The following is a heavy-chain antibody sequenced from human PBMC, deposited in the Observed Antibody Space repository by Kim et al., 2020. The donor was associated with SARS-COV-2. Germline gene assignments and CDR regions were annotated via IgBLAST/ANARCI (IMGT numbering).Heavy chain of an antibody. V-gene: IGHV4-39*01. CDR3: ARNRYFAVAGPGAFGY. CDR2: IYYSGST. D-gene: IGHD6-19*01. J-gene: IGHJ4*02. CDR1: GGSISSSSYY. Sequence: SETLSLTCTVSGGSISSSSYYWGWIRQPPGKGLEWIGSIYYSGSTYYNPSLKSRVTISVDTSKNQFSLKLSSVTAADTAVYYCARNRYFAVAGPGAFGYWGQGTLVTVSS.